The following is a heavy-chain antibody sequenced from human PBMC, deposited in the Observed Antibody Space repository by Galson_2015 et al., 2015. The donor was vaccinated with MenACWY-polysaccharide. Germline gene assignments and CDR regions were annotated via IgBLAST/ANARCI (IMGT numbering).Heavy chain of an antibody. Sequence: SLRLSCAVSEITFNTYAMTWVRQAPGKGLEWVATISGSGFSIHHADSVKGRFTISRDNSKNTVFLLMNNLKAADTAVYSCAKNTSQAAGSAPYYYGLDVWGLGTTVTVSS. CDR2: ISGSGFSI. CDR3: AKNTSQAAGSAPYYYGLDV. CDR1: EITFNTYA. J-gene: IGHJ6*02. D-gene: IGHD6-13*01. V-gene: IGHV3-23*01.